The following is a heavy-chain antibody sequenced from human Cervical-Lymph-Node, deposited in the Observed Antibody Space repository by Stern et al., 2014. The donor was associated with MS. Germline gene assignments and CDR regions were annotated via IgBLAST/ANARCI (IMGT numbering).Heavy chain of an antibody. CDR1: GYTFIRYY. CDR3: ATLYDSSGNYGMEV. CDR2: VNANGGSA. Sequence: VQLVESGAQVKKPGASVKVSCKGSGYTFIRYYIQWVRQAPGQGIEWMGIVNANGGSARYAQKFQGRVTMASDTSTSTVSMELSSLRSEDTAVYYCATLYDSSGNYGMEVWGQGTTVIVSS. V-gene: IGHV1-46*01. D-gene: IGHD5/OR15-5a*01. J-gene: IGHJ6*02.